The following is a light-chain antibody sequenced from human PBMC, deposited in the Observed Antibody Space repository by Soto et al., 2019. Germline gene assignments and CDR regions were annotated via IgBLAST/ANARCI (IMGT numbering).Light chain of an antibody. V-gene: IGLV3-25*02. Sequence: SYELTQPPSMSVSPGQTARITCCGDALSNQYTYWYQQRPGQAPVLLIYKDSERPSGIPERFSGSSSGTTVTLTISGVQAEDEAAYYCQSADSTGVNGVFGGGTKLTVL. J-gene: IGLJ3*02. CDR1: ALSNQY. CDR3: QSADSTGVNGV. CDR2: KDS.